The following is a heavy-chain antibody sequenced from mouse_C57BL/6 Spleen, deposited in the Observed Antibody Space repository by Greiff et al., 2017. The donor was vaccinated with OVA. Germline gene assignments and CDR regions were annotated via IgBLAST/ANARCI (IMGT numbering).Heavy chain of an antibody. V-gene: IGHV4-1*01. CDR1: GIDFSRYW. D-gene: IGHD2-4*01. CDR3: ARPGYDYDVPFAY. J-gene: IGHJ3*01. CDR2: INPDSSTI. Sequence: ASGIDFSRYWMSWVRRAPGKGLEWIGEINPDSSTINYAPSLKDKFIISRDNAKNTLYLQMSKVRSEDTALYYCARPGYDYDVPFAYWGQGTLVTVSA.